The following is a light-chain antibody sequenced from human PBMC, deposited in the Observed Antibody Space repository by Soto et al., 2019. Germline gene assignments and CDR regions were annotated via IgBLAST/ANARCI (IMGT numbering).Light chain of an antibody. CDR2: DVT. CDR3: CSYAGGHIHYI. V-gene: IGLV2-11*01. J-gene: IGLJ1*01. CDR1: SCDVGGYNY. Sequence: QSALTQPRSMSGSPGQSVSVSCSGTSCDVGGYNYVSWYRQYPGEAPKLLIYDVTERLSGVPDRFSGSKSGNTASLTISGLQPKDEADYYCCSYAGGHIHYIIGTGTKLTVL.